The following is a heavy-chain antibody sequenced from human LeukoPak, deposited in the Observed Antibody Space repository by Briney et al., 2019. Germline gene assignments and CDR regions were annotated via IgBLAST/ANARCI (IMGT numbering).Heavy chain of an antibody. CDR1: GDSVSSNSAG. Sequence: SQTLSLTCAISGDSVSSNSAGWSWIRQSPSRGLEWLGRTYYRSKWYIDYAVSVKSRITINPDTSKNQFSLQLNSVTPEDTAVYYCARGGLVLSPKGCFDYWGQGTLVTVSS. CDR2: TYYRSKWYI. D-gene: IGHD3-16*02. J-gene: IGHJ4*02. CDR3: ARGGLVLSPKGCFDY. V-gene: IGHV6-1*01.